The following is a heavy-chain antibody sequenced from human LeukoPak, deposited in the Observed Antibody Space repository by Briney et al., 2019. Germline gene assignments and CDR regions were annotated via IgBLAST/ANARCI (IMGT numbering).Heavy chain of an antibody. CDR3: ARLVGDYFYLDN. D-gene: IGHD4-17*01. J-gene: IGHJ4*02. CDR1: IHTFTNYW. V-gene: IGHV5-51*01. Sequence: GESLKISCQGSIHTFTNYWIGWVRQMPGEGLEWMGIIFPGDSDTRYNPSFQGQVTISAARSISTAYLQWSSLKASDTAIYYCARLVGDYFYLDNWGQGTLVSVSS. CDR2: IFPGDSDT.